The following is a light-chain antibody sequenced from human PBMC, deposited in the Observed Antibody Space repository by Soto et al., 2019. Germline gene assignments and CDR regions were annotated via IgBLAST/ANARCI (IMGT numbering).Light chain of an antibody. V-gene: IGKV1-5*03. Sequence: DIQMTQSPSTLSASVGDRVTITCRASQSISSWLAWYQQKPGKAPKLLIYNASSLESGVPSRFSGSGSGTEFTLIISILQPDDFATYYCQQYNSYPTFGGGTKVEIK. CDR1: QSISSW. CDR3: QQYNSYPT. CDR2: NAS. J-gene: IGKJ4*02.